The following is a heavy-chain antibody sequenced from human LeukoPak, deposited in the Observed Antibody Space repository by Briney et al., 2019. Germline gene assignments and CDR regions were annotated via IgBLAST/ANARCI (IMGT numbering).Heavy chain of an antibody. V-gene: IGHV1-69*05. Sequence: GSSVKVSCKASGGTFSSYAISWVRQAPGQGLEWMGGIIPIFGTANYAQKFQGRVTITTDESTSTAYMELSGLRSEDTAVYYCARVPGSYWGMEGYYFDYWGQGTLVTVSS. D-gene: IGHD1-26*01. J-gene: IGHJ4*02. CDR3: ARVPGSYWGMEGYYFDY. CDR2: IIPIFGTA. CDR1: GGTFSSYA.